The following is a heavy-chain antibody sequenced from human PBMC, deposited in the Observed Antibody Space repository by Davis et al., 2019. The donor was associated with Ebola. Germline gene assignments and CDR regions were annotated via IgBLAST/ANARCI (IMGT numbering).Heavy chain of an antibody. Sequence: SCKASGYTFTSYYMHWVRQAPGKGLEWVAVIWYDGSNKYYADSVKGRFTISRDNSKNTLYLQMNSLRAEDTAVYYCARLPSGGRNQRIDYWGQGTLVTVSS. CDR3: ARLPSGGRNQRIDY. J-gene: IGHJ4*02. V-gene: IGHV3-33*01. D-gene: IGHD3-10*01. CDR2: IWYDGSNK. CDR1: GYTFTSYY.